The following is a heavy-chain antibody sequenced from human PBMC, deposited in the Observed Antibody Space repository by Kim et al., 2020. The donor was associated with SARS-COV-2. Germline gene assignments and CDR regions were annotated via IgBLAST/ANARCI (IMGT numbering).Heavy chain of an antibody. J-gene: IGHJ4*02. V-gene: IGHV4-4*07. Sequence: NPSLKSQVTMSVDTSKNQFSLKLSSVTAADTAVYYCASAGVDTAMVTFDYWGQGTLVTVSS. D-gene: IGHD5-18*01. CDR3: ASAGVDTAMVTFDY.